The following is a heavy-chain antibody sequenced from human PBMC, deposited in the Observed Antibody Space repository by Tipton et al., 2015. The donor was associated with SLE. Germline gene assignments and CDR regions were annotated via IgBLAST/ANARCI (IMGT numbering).Heavy chain of an antibody. Sequence: TLSLTCTVSGGSISSSSYYWGWIRQPPGKGLEWIGSIYYSGSTYYNPSLKSRVTISVDTSKNQFSLKLSSVTAADTALYYCAREDNYYWYFDLWGRGTLVTVSS. CDR3: AREDNYYWYFDL. V-gene: IGHV4-39*07. J-gene: IGHJ2*01. D-gene: IGHD2-15*01. CDR1: GGSISSSSYY. CDR2: IYYSGST.